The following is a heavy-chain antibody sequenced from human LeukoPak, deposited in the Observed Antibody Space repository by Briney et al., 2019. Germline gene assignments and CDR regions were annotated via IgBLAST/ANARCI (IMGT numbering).Heavy chain of an antibody. D-gene: IGHD3-22*01. CDR2: IYYSGST. CDR1: GGSISSSSYY. Sequence: SETLSLTCTVSGGSISSSSYYWGWIRQPPGKGLEWIGSIYYSGSTYYNPSLKSRVTISVDTSKNQFSLKLSSVTAADTAVYYCARRYDSKNYFDYWGQGTLVTVSS. V-gene: IGHV4-39*01. CDR3: ARRYDSKNYFDY. J-gene: IGHJ4*02.